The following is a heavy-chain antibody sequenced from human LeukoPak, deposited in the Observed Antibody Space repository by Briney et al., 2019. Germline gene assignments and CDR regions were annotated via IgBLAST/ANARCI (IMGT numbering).Heavy chain of an antibody. CDR1: GGTFSSYA. V-gene: IGHV1-69*13. Sequence: ASVKVSCKASGGTFSSYAISWVRQAPGQGLEWMGGIIPIFGTANYAQKFQGRVTITADESTSTAYMELSSLRSKDTAVYYCARAYGSGIRYYMDVWGKGTTVTISS. J-gene: IGHJ6*03. D-gene: IGHD3-10*01. CDR3: ARAYGSGIRYYMDV. CDR2: IIPIFGTA.